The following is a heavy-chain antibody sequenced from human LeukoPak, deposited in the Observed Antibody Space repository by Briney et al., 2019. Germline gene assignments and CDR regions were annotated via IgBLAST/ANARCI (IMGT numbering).Heavy chain of an antibody. Sequence: SESLSLTCTVSGGSISSNSYYWGWIRQPPGKGLEWIGSIYYSGSTYFNPSLKSRVTISVDTSKNQFSLKLSSVTAADTAVYYCARRSGSGWSRAEYFQHWGQGTLVTVSS. CDR3: ARRSGSGWSRAEYFQH. J-gene: IGHJ1*01. CDR1: GGSISSNSYY. D-gene: IGHD6-19*01. V-gene: IGHV4-39*01. CDR2: IYYSGST.